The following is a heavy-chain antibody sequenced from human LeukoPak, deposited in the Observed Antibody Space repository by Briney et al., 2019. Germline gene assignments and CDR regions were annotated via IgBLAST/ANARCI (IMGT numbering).Heavy chain of an antibody. CDR2: IDHSGGSM. Sequence: GYLTLSCAASTFIFNDIYMGWLRPAQGSGLVWVSYIDHSGGSMYYVDSVKGRFTISRDNTKNSLYLQMNSLRAEDTAVYYCARITSAPGSGGPLGYWGQGTLVTVSS. V-gene: IGHV3-11*01. D-gene: IGHD2-15*01. CDR3: ARITSAPGSGGPLGY. CDR1: TFIFNDIY. J-gene: IGHJ4*02.